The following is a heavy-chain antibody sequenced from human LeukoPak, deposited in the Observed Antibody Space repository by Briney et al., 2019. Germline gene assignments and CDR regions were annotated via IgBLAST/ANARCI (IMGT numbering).Heavy chain of an antibody. CDR1: GYKFTNYG. J-gene: IGHJ4*02. Sequence: ASVKVSCKASGYKFTNYGISWVRQAPGQGLEWMGWISPYNGNTIYAQKLQGRVTMTTDTSTSTAYMELRSLRSDDTAVYYCARGSTARYYYDSSGYYRGAVDYWGQGTLVTVSS. V-gene: IGHV1-18*01. CDR3: ARGSTARYYYDSSGYYRGAVDY. CDR2: ISPYNGNT. D-gene: IGHD3-22*01.